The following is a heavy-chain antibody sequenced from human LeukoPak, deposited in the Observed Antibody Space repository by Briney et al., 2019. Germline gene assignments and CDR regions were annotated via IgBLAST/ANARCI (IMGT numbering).Heavy chain of an antibody. J-gene: IGHJ5*02. CDR1: GGSISSYY. Sequence: SETLSLTCTVSGGSISSYYWSWIRQPAGEGLEWIGRIYTSGSTNYNPSLKSRVTMSVDTSKNQFSLKLSSVTAADTAVYYCARDHPIFSSSSGRGNWFDPWGQGTLVTVSS. CDR2: IYTSGST. V-gene: IGHV4-4*07. D-gene: IGHD6-6*01. CDR3: ARDHPIFSSSSGRGNWFDP.